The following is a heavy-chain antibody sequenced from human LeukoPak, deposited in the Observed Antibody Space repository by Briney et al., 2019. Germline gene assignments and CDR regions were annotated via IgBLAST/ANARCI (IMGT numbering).Heavy chain of an antibody. D-gene: IGHD2-21*02. CDR2: INTDNGNT. J-gene: IGHJ5*02. Sequence: ASVKVSCKASGYTFNTYGISWVRHAPGQRPERMGWINTDNGNTKYAQKFQGRVTMTTDTSTSTAYMELSSLRSDDTAVYYCARKGCTGDCYRFDPWGQGTLVTVSS. CDR3: ARKGCTGDCYRFDP. V-gene: IGHV1-18*01. CDR1: GYTFNTYG.